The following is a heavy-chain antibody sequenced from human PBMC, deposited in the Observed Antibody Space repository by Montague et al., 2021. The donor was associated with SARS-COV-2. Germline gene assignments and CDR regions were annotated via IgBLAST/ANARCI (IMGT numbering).Heavy chain of an antibody. CDR3: ARRPHYYDSSGYYYPGPQRYYFDY. D-gene: IGHD3-22*01. CDR2: INHSGST. V-gene: IGHV4-34*01. J-gene: IGHJ4*02. CDR1: GGSFSGYY. Sequence: SETLSLTCAVYGGSFSGYYWSWIRQPPGKGPEWIGEINHSGSTNYNPSLKSRVTISVDTSKNQFSQKLSSVTAADTAVYYCARRPHYYDSSGYYYPGPQRYYFDYWGQGTLVTVSS.